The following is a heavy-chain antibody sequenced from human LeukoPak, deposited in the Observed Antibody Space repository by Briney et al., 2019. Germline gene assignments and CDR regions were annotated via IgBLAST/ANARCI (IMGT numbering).Heavy chain of an antibody. CDR3: ARDSATRGYGSGKAGFDP. J-gene: IGHJ5*02. CDR1: GGTFSSYA. Sequence: PLASVKVSCKASGGTFSSYAISWVRQAPGQGLEWMGWISAYNGITNYAQNLQGRVTMTTDTSTSTAYMELRSLRSDDTAVYYCARDSATRGYGSGKAGFDPWGQGTLVTVSS. D-gene: IGHD3-10*01. CDR2: ISAYNGIT. V-gene: IGHV1-18*01.